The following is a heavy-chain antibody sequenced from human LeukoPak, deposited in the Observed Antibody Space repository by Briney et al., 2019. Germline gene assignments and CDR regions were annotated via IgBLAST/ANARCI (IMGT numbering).Heavy chain of an antibody. CDR1: GGSFSGYY. D-gene: IGHD2/OR15-2a*01. V-gene: IGHV4-34*01. Sequence: PSETLSLTCAVYGGSFSGYYWSWIRQPPGKGLEWIGEINRSGSTNYNPSLKSRVTISVDTSKNQFSLKLSSVTAADTAVYYCARHGPFLSWFDPWGQGTLVTVSS. CDR3: ARHGPFLSWFDP. J-gene: IGHJ5*02. CDR2: INRSGST.